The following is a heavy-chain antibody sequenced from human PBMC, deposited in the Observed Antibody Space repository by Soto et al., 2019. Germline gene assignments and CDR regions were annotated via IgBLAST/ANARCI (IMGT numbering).Heavy chain of an antibody. CDR2: IYHSGST. CDR3: ASRGNSGYFDY. D-gene: IGHD2-21*02. V-gene: IGHV4-38-2*01. J-gene: IGHJ4*02. CDR1: GYSISSGYY. Sequence: TCAVSGYSISSGYYWGWIRQPPGKGLEWIGSIYHSGSTYYNPSLKSRVTISVDTSKNQFSLKLSSVTAADTAVYYCASRGNSGYFDYWGQGTLVTVSS.